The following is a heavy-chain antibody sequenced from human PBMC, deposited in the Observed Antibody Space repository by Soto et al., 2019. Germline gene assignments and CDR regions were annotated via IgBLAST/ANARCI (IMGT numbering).Heavy chain of an antibody. CDR2: IIPILAVT. D-gene: IGHD2-8*02. CDR3: AARYCAVATCFNPGAY. J-gene: IGHJ4*02. CDR1: GDTFNTYT. V-gene: IGHV1-69*02. Sequence: QIQLVQSGAEVKKPGSSVKVSCKVSGDTFNTYTISWVRQAPGQGIEWMGRIIPILAVTTYSRKFQGRLSITADEATSTACMEVSGLRSEDTAIYYCAARYCAVATCFNPGAYWGQGTLVAVSS.